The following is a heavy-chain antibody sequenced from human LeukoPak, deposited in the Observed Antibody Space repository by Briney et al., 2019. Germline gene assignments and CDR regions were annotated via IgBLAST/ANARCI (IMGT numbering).Heavy chain of an antibody. J-gene: IGHJ4*02. Sequence: SETLSLTCAVSGYSISSGYYWGWIRQPPGKGLEWIGSIYHSGSTYYNPSLKSRVTTSVDTSKNRFSLKLSSVTAADTAVYYCAISSGGYSYGLDYWGQGTLVTVSS. CDR1: GYSISSGYY. CDR3: AISSGGYSYGLDY. CDR2: IYHSGST. V-gene: IGHV4-38-2*01. D-gene: IGHD5-18*01.